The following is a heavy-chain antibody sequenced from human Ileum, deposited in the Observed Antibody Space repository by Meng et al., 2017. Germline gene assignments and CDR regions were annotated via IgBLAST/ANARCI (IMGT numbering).Heavy chain of an antibody. Sequence: VQLRESGPGLGSPSGTLSLICAVSGASISTSNLWNWVRQPPGKGLEWIGEIHHSGTTNYNPSLKSRVTISLDKSKNQFSLELRSVTAADTAVYYCARHDYGDPTAAFDYWGQGTLVTVSS. V-gene: IGHV4-4*02. CDR3: ARHDYGDPTAAFDY. J-gene: IGHJ4*02. CDR1: GASISTSNL. CDR2: IHHSGTT. D-gene: IGHD4-17*01.